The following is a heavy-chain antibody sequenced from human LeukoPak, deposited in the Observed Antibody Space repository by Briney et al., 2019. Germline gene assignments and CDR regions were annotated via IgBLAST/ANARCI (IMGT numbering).Heavy chain of an antibody. CDR2: ISGSGDNT. J-gene: IGHJ4*02. D-gene: IGHD2-15*01. CDR1: GFTFSSYA. V-gene: IGHV3-23*01. CDR3: EKDRRIDCSGGSCYYLDY. Sequence: GGSLRLSCAASGFTFSSYAMSWVRQAPGKGLQWVSAISGSGDNTYYADSVKGRFTISRDNSKNTVYLQMNSLRAEDTAVYYCEKDRRIDCSGGSCYYLDYWGQGTLVTVSS.